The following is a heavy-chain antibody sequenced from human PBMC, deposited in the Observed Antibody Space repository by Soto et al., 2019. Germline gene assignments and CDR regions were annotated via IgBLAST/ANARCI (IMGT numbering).Heavy chain of an antibody. D-gene: IGHD6-13*01. CDR1: GYSFTSYW. V-gene: IGHV5-10-1*01. J-gene: IGHJ4*02. CDR2: IDPSDSYT. CDR3: LGSIAAADRLGRKLRSYWDY. Sequence: GESLKISCKGSGYSFTSYWISWVRQMPGKGLEWMGRIDPSDSYTNYSPSFQGHVTISADKSISTAYLQWSSLKASDTAMYYCLGSIAAADRLGRKLRSYWDYWGQGPLVTVSS.